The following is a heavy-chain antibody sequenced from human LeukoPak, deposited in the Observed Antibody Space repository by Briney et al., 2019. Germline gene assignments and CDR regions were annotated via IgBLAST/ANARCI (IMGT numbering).Heavy chain of an antibody. J-gene: IGHJ4*02. V-gene: IGHV3-74*01. CDR2: IKEDGTYT. Sequence: GGSLRLSCAASGFSFSKYWMHWVRQTPGEGLVWVARIKEDGTYTSYADSVKGRFTISRDNARNTVFLQMNSLRAEDTAVYYCARDFDMGITTGDAFDFWGQGTLVTVSS. D-gene: IGHD3-9*01. CDR3: ARDFDMGITTGDAFDF. CDR1: GFSFSKYW.